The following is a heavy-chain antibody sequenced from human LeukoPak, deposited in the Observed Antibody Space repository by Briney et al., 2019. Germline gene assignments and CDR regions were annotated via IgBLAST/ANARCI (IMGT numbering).Heavy chain of an antibody. CDR3: ARGYGDYVWYFDL. CDR2: IYYSGST. D-gene: IGHD4-17*01. Sequence: SETLSLTCTVSGGTICSSSYYWGWIRQPPGKGLEWIGSIYYSGSTYYNPSLKSRVTISVDTSKNQFSLKLSSVTAADTAVYYCARGYGDYVWYFDLWGRGTLVTVSS. V-gene: IGHV4-39*01. CDR1: GGTICSSSYY. J-gene: IGHJ2*01.